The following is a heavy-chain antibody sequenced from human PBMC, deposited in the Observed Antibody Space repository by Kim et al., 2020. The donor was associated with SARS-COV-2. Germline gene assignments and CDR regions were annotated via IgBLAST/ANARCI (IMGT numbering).Heavy chain of an antibody. CDR1: GYTFTSYG. V-gene: IGHV1-18*01. D-gene: IGHD3-22*01. CDR2: ISAYNGNT. Sequence: ASVKVSCKASGYTFTSYGISWVRQAPGQGLEWMGWISAYNGNTNYAQKLQGRVTMTTDTSTSTAYMELRSLRSDDTAVYYCARVVYYDSSGYFPDDYWGQGTLVTVSS. CDR3: ARVVYYDSSGYFPDDY. J-gene: IGHJ4*02.